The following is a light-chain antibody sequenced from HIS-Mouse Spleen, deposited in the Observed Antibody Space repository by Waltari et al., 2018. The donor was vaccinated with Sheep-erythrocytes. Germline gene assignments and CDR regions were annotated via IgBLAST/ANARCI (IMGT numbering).Light chain of an antibody. CDR2: QDS. CDR3: QAWDSSTGVV. J-gene: IGLJ2*01. Sequence: SYELTQPPSVSVSPGQTASITCSGDKLGDKYACWYQQNPGQSPVLVIYQDSKRPSGIPERVSGSNSGNTATLIISGTQAMDEADYYCQAWDSSTGVVFGGGTKLTVL. CDR1: KLGDKY. V-gene: IGLV3-1*01.